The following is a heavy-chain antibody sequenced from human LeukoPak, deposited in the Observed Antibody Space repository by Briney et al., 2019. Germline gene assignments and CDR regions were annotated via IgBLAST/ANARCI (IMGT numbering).Heavy chain of an antibody. CDR2: MNSNSGNT. Sequence: ASVKVSCKASGYTFTSYDINWVRQATGEGLEWMGWMNSNSGNTVYAQKFEGRVTMTRNTSISTAYMEPSSLRSDDTAVYYCARGPNSGSYYFDYWGQGTLVTVSS. CDR3: ARGPNSGSYYFDY. J-gene: IGHJ4*02. V-gene: IGHV1-8*01. D-gene: IGHD1-26*01. CDR1: GYTFTSYD.